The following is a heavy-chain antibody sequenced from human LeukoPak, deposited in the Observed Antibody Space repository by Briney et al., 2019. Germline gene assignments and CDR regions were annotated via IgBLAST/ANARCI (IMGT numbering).Heavy chain of an antibody. J-gene: IGHJ4*01. CDR2: INPNTGGT. CDR1: GYTFTGYY. D-gene: IGHD3-9*01. Sequence: ASVKVSCKASGYTFTGYYIHWVRQAPGQGLEWMGWINPNTGGTKYAQKFQGRVTMTRDTAISIAYMELSRLRSDDTAVYYCARDLEFYHILTGYYIPSFDYWGQGTLVTVSS. CDR3: ARDLEFYHILTGYYIPSFDY. V-gene: IGHV1-2*02.